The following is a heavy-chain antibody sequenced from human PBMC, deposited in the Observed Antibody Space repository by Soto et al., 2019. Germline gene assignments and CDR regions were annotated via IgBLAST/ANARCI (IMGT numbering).Heavy chain of an antibody. V-gene: IGHV3-11*01. CDR3: ARALYYDFWSGYQTDAFDI. CDR2: ISSSGSTI. CDR1: GFTFSDYY. D-gene: IGHD3-3*01. Sequence: GRSLRLSCAASGFTFSDYYMSWIRQAPGKGLEWVSYISSSGSTIYYADSVKGRFTISRDNAKNSLYLQMNSLRAEDTAVYYCARALYYDFWSGYQTDAFDILGQGTMVTGSS. J-gene: IGHJ3*02.